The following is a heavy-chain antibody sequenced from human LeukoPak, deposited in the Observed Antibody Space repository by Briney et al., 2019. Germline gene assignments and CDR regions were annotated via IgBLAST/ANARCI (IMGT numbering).Heavy chain of an antibody. Sequence: GGSLRLSCAVSGFPFSSNHMSWVRQAPGKGLEWVSIISSGGTTYYPDSVKGRFTISGDNSKNTLYLQMNSLRAEDTAVYYCASWGPLIAHGYWGQGTLVTVSS. CDR3: ASWGPLIAHGY. V-gene: IGHV3-53*01. J-gene: IGHJ4*02. CDR2: ISSGGTT. CDR1: GFPFSSNH. D-gene: IGHD3-16*01.